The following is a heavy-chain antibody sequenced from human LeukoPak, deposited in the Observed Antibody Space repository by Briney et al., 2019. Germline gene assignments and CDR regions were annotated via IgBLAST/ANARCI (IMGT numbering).Heavy chain of an antibody. CDR2: IYTSGST. J-gene: IGHJ4*02. D-gene: IGHD3-22*01. V-gene: IGHV4-4*07. Sequence: SETLSLTCTVSGGSFSSYYWSWIRQPAGKGLEWIGRIYTSGSTNYNPSLKSRVTMSVDTSKNQFSLNLRSVTAADTAVYYCARGGDSSGYYYSIDYWGQGTLVTVSS. CDR3: ARGGDSSGYYYSIDY. CDR1: GGSFSSYY.